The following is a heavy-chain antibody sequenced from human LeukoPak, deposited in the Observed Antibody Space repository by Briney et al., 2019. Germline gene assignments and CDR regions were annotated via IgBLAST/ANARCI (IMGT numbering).Heavy chain of an antibody. V-gene: IGHV3-23*01. D-gene: IGHD3-9*01. CDR3: TSGSTGYYIFDY. CDR1: GFTLSSYA. Sequence: GGSLRLSCAASGFTLSSYAMSWVRQAPGKGLEWVSAISNSGSSTYHADSVKGRFTISRDNSKNTLYLQMNSLRAEDTAVYYCTSGSTGYYIFDYWGQGTLVTVSS. J-gene: IGHJ4*02. CDR2: ISNSGSST.